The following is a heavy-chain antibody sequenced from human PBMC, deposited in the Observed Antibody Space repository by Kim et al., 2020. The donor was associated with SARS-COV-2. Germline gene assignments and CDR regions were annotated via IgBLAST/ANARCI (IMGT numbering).Heavy chain of an antibody. Sequence: TTYADSVKGRFTISRDNAKNTVFLQMDSLRTEDTAVYYWGRGGLVGASDYWGQGTMVTVTS. CDR2: T. D-gene: IGHD2-15*01. V-gene: IGHV3-74*01. J-gene: IGHJ4*02. CDR3: GRGGLVGASDY.